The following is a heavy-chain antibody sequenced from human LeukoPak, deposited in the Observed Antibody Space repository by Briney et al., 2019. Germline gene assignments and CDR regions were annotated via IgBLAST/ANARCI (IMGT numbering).Heavy chain of an antibody. CDR3: AKRDHYGWFFFDY. J-gene: IGHJ4*02. V-gene: IGHV3-23*01. D-gene: IGHD6-19*01. CDR2: ISGDGGTT. CDR1: EFTFSGYA. Sequence: GGSLRLSCAASEFTFSGYAMGWVRQAPGVGLEWVSEISGDGGTTFYADPVKGRFTISRDNSENTLYLQMNSLRADDTAVYYCAKRDHYGWFFFDYWGQGNLVAVSS.